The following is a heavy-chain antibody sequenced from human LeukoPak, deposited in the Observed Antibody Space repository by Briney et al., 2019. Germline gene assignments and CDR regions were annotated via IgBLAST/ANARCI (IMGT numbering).Heavy chain of an antibody. Sequence: ESGPPLVKPTQTLTLTCSLPGFSVTTGGVGVGWIRQPPGKALEWLDLIFWDDDKRYSPSLKSRLTISKDTSKNQVVLTMTKMDPVDTATYYCARVGFCSSTSCYSGAYYFDYWGQGTLVTVSS. CDR3: ARVGFCSSTSCYSGAYYFDY. D-gene: IGHD2-2*02. J-gene: IGHJ4*02. V-gene: IGHV2-5*02. CDR1: GFSVTTGGVG. CDR2: IFWDDDK.